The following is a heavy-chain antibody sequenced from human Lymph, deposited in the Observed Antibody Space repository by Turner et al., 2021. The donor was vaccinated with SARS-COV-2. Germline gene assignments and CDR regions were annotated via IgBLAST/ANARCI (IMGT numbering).Heavy chain of an antibody. CDR2: ISSRGSYI. J-gene: IGHJ4*02. V-gene: IGHV3-21*01. D-gene: IGHD3-10*01. CDR1: GFTFSSYS. Sequence: EVQLVEAVGGLVKPGWSLRLSCAASGFTFSSYSMNWVRQAPGKGLEWVSSISSRGSYIYYADSVKGRFTISRDNAKNSLYLQMNSLRADDTAVYYCAREKLGELFDYWGQGTLVTVSS. CDR3: AREKLGELFDY.